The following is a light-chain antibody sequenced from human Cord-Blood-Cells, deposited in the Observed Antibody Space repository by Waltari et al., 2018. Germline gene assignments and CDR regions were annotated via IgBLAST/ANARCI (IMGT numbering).Light chain of an antibody. J-gene: IGLJ1*01. CDR2: EVS. Sequence: QSALTQPPSVSGSPGQSVTISCTGTSSDVGSYNRVSWYQQPPGTAPKRMIYEVSIRPSGVPDRFSGSKSGNTASLTISGLQAEDEADYYCSSYTSSSTYVFGTGTKVTVL. CDR3: SSYTSSSTYV. V-gene: IGLV2-18*02. CDR1: SSDVGSYNR.